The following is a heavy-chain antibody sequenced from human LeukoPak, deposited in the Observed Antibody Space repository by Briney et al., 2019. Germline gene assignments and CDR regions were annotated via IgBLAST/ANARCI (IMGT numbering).Heavy chain of an antibody. CDR2: INHSGSI. J-gene: IGHJ5*02. CDR1: GGSFSDYY. D-gene: IGHD3-22*01. Sequence: SETLSLTCAVYGGSFSDYYWSWIRQPPGKRLEWIGEINHSGSINYNPSLKSRVTISVDTSKNQFSLKLSSVTAADTAVYYCARASALVYDSSGYYPDWFDPWGQGTLVTVSS. V-gene: IGHV4-34*01. CDR3: ARASALVYDSSGYYPDWFDP.